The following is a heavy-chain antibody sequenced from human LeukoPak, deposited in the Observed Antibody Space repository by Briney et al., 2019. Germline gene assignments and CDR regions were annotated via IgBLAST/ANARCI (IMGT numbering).Heavy chain of an antibody. V-gene: IGHV3-30*01. D-gene: IGHD6-6*01. CDR3: ARGAARYYFDY. CDR2: ISYDGSNK. Sequence: PGGSLRLSCAASGFTFSSYAMHWVRQAPGKGLEWVAVISYDGSNKYYADSVKGRFTISRDNSKNTLYLQMNSLRAEDTAVYYCARGAARYYFDYRGQGTLVTVSS. J-gene: IGHJ4*02. CDR1: GFTFSSYA.